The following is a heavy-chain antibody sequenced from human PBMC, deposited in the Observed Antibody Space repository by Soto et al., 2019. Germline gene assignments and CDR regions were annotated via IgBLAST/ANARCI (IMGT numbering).Heavy chain of an antibody. V-gene: IGHV3-13*01. CDR3: ARGGGSYYDLDY. CDR2: IGTAGDT. CDR1: GFTSSSYD. J-gene: IGHJ4*02. D-gene: IGHD1-26*01. Sequence: PGGSLRLSCAASGFTSSSYDMHWVRQATGKGLEWVSAIGTAGDTYYPGSVKGRFTISRENAKNSLYLQMNSLRAGDTAVYYCARGGGSYYDLDYWGQGTLVTVSS.